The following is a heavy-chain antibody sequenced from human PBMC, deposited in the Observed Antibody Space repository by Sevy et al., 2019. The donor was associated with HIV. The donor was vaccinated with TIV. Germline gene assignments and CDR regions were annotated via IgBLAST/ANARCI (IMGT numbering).Heavy chain of an antibody. D-gene: IGHD3-10*01. Sequence: GGSLRLSCAVSGFTFSSYGMHWVRQAPGKGLEWVAVISYDGRNKDYADSVKGRFTISRDNSKNTLYLQMNSLRAEDTAVYYCAKEASLWFGREYFDYWGQGTLVTVSS. V-gene: IGHV3-30*18. CDR2: ISYDGRNK. CDR1: GFTFSSYG. J-gene: IGHJ4*02. CDR3: AKEASLWFGREYFDY.